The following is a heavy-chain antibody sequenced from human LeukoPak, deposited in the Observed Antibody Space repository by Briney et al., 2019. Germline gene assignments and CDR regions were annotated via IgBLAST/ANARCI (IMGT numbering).Heavy chain of an antibody. CDR1: GXSISSYY. CDR2: IYYSGST. D-gene: IGHD4-17*01. Sequence: PSETLSLTCTVSGXSISSYYWSWIRQPPGKELEWIGYIYYSGSTTYNPSLKSRVTISVDTSKNQFSLRLSSVTAADTAVYYCARGFAYGDTGSFDYWGQGTLVTVSS. J-gene: IGHJ4*02. V-gene: IGHV4-59*01. CDR3: ARGFAYGDTGSFDY.